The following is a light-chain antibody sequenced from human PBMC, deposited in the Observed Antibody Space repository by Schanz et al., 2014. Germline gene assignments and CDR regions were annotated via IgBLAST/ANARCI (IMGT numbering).Light chain of an antibody. CDR3: QQYGNSPLGT. J-gene: IGKJ1*01. Sequence: EIVLTQSPGTLSLSPGERATLSCRASQSVSSSYLAWYQQKPGQAPRLLIYGASSRATGIPDRFSGSGSGTDFTLTISRLEPEDFAVYYCQQYGNSPLGTFGQGTEVEI. CDR2: GAS. V-gene: IGKV3-20*01. CDR1: QSVSSSY.